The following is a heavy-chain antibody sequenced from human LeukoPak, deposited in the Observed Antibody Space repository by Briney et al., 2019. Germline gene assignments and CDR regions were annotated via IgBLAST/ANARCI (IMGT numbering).Heavy chain of an antibody. Sequence: GGSLRLSRAASGFTFSSYSMNWVRQAPGKGLEWVSYISSSSSTIYYADSVKGRFTISRDNAKNSLYLQMNSLRAEDTAVYYCARDASAPKWYFDLWGRGTLVTVSS. CDR2: ISSSSSTI. CDR1: GFTFSSYS. CDR3: ARDASAPKWYFDL. J-gene: IGHJ2*01. V-gene: IGHV3-48*01.